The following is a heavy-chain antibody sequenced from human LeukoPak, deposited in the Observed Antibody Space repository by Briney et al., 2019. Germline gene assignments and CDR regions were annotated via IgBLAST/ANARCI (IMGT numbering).Heavy chain of an antibody. CDR2: ISYDGSNK. CDR1: GFTFSTYA. CDR3: AKDVSWNWFDP. V-gene: IGHV3-30*18. J-gene: IGHJ5*02. Sequence: LPGRSLRLSCAASGFTFSTYAMHWVRQAPGKGLEWVAVISYDGSNKYYADSVKGRFTISRDNSKNTLYLQMNTLRAEDTAVYYCAKDVSWNWFDPWGQGTLVTVSS.